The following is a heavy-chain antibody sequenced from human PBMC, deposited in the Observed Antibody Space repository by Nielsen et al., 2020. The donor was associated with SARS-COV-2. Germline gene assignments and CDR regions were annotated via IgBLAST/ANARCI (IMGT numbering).Heavy chain of an antibody. J-gene: IGHJ6*02. Sequence: GESLKISCAASGFTFSNYDFHWVRQATGKGLEWVSVIYSGGSTYYADSVKGRFTISRHNSKNTLYLQMNSLRAEDTAVYYCARRTYCSSTSCRLGAMDVWGQGTTVTVSS. CDR3: ARRTYCSSTSCRLGAMDV. D-gene: IGHD2-2*01. CDR2: IYSGGST. V-gene: IGHV3-53*04. CDR1: GFTFSNYD.